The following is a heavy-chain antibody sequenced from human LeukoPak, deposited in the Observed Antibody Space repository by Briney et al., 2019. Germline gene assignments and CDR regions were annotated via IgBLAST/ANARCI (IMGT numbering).Heavy chain of an antibody. J-gene: IGHJ5*02. V-gene: IGHV4-59*01. Sequence: SETLSLTCTVSGGSISSYYWSWIRQPPGKGLEWIGYIYYSGSTNYNPSLKSRVTISVDTSKNQFSLKLSSVTAADTAVHYCARAGGYGSGNSAWGQGTLVTVSS. CDR2: IYYSGST. D-gene: IGHD3-10*01. CDR3: ARAGGYGSGNSA. CDR1: GGSISSYY.